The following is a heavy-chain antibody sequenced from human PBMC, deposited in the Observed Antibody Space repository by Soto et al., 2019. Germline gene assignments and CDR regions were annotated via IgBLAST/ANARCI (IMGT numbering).Heavy chain of an antibody. Sequence: ASVKVSCKASGYTFTGYYMHWVRQATGQGLEWMGWMNPNSGNTGYAQKFQGRVTMTRNTSISTAYMELSSLRSEDTAVYYCARWGYSNFYYYGMDVWGQGTTVTVSS. CDR1: GYTFTGYY. D-gene: IGHD4-4*01. CDR3: ARWGYSNFYYYGMDV. V-gene: IGHV1-8*02. CDR2: MNPNSGNT. J-gene: IGHJ6*02.